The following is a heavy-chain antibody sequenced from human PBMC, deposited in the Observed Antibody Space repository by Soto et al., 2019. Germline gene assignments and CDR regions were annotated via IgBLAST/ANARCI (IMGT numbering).Heavy chain of an antibody. Sequence: EVQLLESGGGLVQPGGSLRLSCAGSGFSFSSHAVSWVRQAPGKGLECVSSITNTGGSTYYADSVKGRFTISRDNSKNTVYLQMRSLGAEDTAVYYCANAGCGSGCYYSLSFDYWRQGSLVTASS. J-gene: IGHJ4*02. CDR3: ANAGCGSGCYYSLSFDY. V-gene: IGHV3-23*01. D-gene: IGHD3-10*01. CDR2: ITNTGGST. CDR1: GFSFSSHA.